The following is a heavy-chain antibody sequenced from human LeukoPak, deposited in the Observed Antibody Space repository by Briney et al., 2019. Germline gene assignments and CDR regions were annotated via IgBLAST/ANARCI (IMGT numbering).Heavy chain of an antibody. V-gene: IGHV4-59*08. D-gene: IGHD6-19*01. J-gene: IGHJ4*02. CDR1: GGSISSYY. Sequence: SETLSLTCTVSGGSISSYYWSWIRQPPGKGLEWIGYIYYSGSTNYNPSLKSRVTISVDTSKNQFSLKLSSVTAADTAVYYCARHATEVAGPQYFGYWGQGTLVTVSS. CDR2: IYYSGST. CDR3: ARHATEVAGPQYFGY.